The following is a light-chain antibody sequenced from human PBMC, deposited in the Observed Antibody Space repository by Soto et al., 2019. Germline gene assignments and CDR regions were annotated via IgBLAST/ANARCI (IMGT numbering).Light chain of an antibody. J-gene: IGLJ1*01. Sequence: QSALTQPASGLGLLDRRSPTPSPGPSSDVGGYKYVSWYQQHPGKAPKLMIYEVSNRPSGVSNRFSGSKSGNTASLTISGLQAEDEADYYCNSYTSTYTGVFGTGTKVTVL. CDR2: EVS. CDR3: NSYTSTYTGV. V-gene: IGLV2-14*01. CDR1: SSDVGGYKY.